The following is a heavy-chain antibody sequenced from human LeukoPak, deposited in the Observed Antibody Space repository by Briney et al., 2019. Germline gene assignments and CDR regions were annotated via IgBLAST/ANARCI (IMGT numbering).Heavy chain of an antibody. CDR1: GISVKSNY. V-gene: IGHV3-66*02. CDR3: AKVMPPGRIRFYSYYMDV. Sequence: GGSLRLSCAASGISVKSNYMNWVRQTPGAGLEWVSLISSGDDTDYADSVRGRFSISRDKSKNTLSLQMNGLRVEDTAVYYCAKVMPPGRIRFYSYYMDVWGKGTTVSVS. CDR2: ISSGDDT. J-gene: IGHJ6*03. D-gene: IGHD3-16*01.